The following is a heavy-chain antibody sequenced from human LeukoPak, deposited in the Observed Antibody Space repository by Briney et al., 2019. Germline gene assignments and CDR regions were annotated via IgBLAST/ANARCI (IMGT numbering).Heavy chain of an antibody. CDR2: IYYSGST. CDR3: ARGEDGYNFDY. Sequence: SETLSLTCTVSGGSVSSGSYYWRWIRQPPGKGLEWIGYIYYSGSTNYNPSLKSRVTISVDTSKNQFSLKLSSVTAADTAVYYCARGEDGYNFDYWGQGTLVTVSS. J-gene: IGHJ4*02. D-gene: IGHD5-24*01. V-gene: IGHV4-61*01. CDR1: GGSVSSGSYY.